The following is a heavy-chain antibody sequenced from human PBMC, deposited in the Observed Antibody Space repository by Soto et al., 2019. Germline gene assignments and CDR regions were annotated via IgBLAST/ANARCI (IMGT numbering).Heavy chain of an antibody. CDR3: ARVAMVRGVTGYYYGMDV. J-gene: IGHJ6*02. D-gene: IGHD3-10*01. V-gene: IGHV1-2*02. CDR2: INPNSGGT. Sequence: ASVKVSCKASGYTFTGYYMHWVRQAPGQGLEWMGWINPNSGGTNYAQKFQGRVTMTRDTSISTAYMELSRLRSDDTAVYYCARVAMVRGVTGYYYGMDVWGQGXTVTVSS. CDR1: GYTFTGYY.